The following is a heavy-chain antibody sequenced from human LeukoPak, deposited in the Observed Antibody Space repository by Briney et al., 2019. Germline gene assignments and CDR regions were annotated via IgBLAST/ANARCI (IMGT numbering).Heavy chain of an antibody. V-gene: IGHV3-21*01. D-gene: IGHD1-26*01. J-gene: IGHJ6*03. Sequence: GGSLRLSCAASGFTLSSYSMNWVRQAPGKGLEWVSFISSSSTYIYYADSVKGRFTISRDNAKNSLYLQMNSLRAEDTAVYYCARSGHSGTYYLSDYYYYMDVRGKGTTVTISS. CDR1: GFTLSSYS. CDR2: ISSSSTYI. CDR3: ARSGHSGTYYLSDYYYYMDV.